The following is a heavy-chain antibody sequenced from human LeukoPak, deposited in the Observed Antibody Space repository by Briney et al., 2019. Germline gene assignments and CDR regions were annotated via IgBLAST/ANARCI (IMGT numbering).Heavy chain of an antibody. D-gene: IGHD2-2*01. J-gene: IGHJ4*02. Sequence: SVKVSCKASGGTFSSYAISWVRQAPGQGLEWMGGIIPIFGTANYAQKFQGRVTITTDESTSTAHMELSSLRSEDTAAYYCARDHGYCSSTSCYPYYWGQGTLVTVSS. CDR3: ARDHGYCSSTSCYPYY. CDR2: IIPIFGTA. V-gene: IGHV1-69*05. CDR1: GGTFSSYA.